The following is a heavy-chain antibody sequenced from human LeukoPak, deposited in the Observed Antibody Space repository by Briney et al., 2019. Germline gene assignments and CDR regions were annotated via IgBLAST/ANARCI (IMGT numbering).Heavy chain of an antibody. CDR2: IKCDGSEK. CDR1: GFTFSSSW. Sequence: GGSLRLSCAASGFTFSSSWMHWVCQAPEKGLEWVADIKCDGSEKYYVDSVKGRLTISRDNAKNSLYLQVNSLRAEDMTVYYCVREGYYYDSSGYYLSYYFDYWGQGTLVTVSS. CDR3: VREGYYYDSSGYYLSYYFDY. V-gene: IGHV3-52*01. J-gene: IGHJ4*02. D-gene: IGHD3-22*01.